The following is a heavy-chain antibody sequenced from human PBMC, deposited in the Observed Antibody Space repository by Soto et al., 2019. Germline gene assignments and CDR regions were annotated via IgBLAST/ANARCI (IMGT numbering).Heavy chain of an antibody. Sequence: SGPTLVNPTQTLTLTCTFSGFSLTTSRMCVTWIRQPPGKALEWLARIDWDDRKYYTTSLKTRLTISKDTTKNQVVLTMTNMDPVDTATYYCSRIQITSAPDDWGQGALVTVSS. V-gene: IGHV2-70*11. CDR1: GFSLTTSRMC. CDR3: SRIQITSAPDD. D-gene: IGHD3-10*01. CDR2: IDWDDRK. J-gene: IGHJ4*02.